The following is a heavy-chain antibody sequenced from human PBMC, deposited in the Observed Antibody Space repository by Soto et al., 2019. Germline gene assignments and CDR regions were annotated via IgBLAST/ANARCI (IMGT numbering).Heavy chain of an antibody. CDR2: MSYDGSKE. CDR3: AKDGSHNFDY. D-gene: IGHD1-26*01. V-gene: IGHV3-30*18. J-gene: IGHJ4*02. Sequence: QVQLVESGGGVVQPGRSLRLSCTASGFTFSHYAMHWLRQAPGTGLGWVALMSYDGSKEYYADSVKGRFTISRDNSKNTLYLQMNSLRAEDTAVYYFAKDGSHNFDYWGQGTLGTVSS. CDR1: GFTFSHYA.